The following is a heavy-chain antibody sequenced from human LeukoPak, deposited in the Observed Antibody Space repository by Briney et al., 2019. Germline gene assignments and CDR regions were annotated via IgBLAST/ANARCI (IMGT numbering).Heavy chain of an antibody. CDR3: ARSTKGGSDH. CDR2: ISSSGTTV. D-gene: IGHD3-10*01. CDR1: GFTFSSYE. V-gene: IGHV3-48*03. Sequence: PGGSLRLSCAASGFTFSSYEMNWVRQAPGTGLDWVSYISSSGTTVYYADSVEGRFTISRDNAKNSLYLHMHSLRDDDTAVYYCARSTKGGSDHWGQGTLVTVSS. J-gene: IGHJ4*02.